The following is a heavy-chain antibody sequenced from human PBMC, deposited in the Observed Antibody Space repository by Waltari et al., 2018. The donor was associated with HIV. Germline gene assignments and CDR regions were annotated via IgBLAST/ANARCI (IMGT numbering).Heavy chain of an antibody. Sequence: QVQLQESGPGLVKPSQTLSLTCTVSGGSISSGGYYWTWLRQHPGKGLEWIGYIYYSGSTYYNPSLKSLVTISVDTSKNQFSRKLRSVTAADTAVYYCARSEGYYFDYWGQGTLVTVSS. CDR1: GGSISSGGYY. J-gene: IGHJ4*02. V-gene: IGHV4-31*01. CDR3: ARSEGYYFDY. CDR2: IYYSGST.